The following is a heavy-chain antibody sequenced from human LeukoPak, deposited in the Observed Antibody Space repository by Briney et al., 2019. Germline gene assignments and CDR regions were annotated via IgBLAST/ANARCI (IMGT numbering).Heavy chain of an antibody. D-gene: IGHD3-22*01. CDR2: ISGSGGST. J-gene: IGHJ4*02. CDR1: GFTFSSYG. CDR3: AKAPKGYYYDSSGYYHS. V-gene: IGHV3-23*01. Sequence: GGSLRLSCAASGFTFSSYGMHWVRQAPGKGLEWVSAISGSGGSTYYADSVKGRFTISRDNSKNTLYLQMNSLRAEDTAVYYCAKAPKGYYYDSSGYYHSWGQGTLVTVSS.